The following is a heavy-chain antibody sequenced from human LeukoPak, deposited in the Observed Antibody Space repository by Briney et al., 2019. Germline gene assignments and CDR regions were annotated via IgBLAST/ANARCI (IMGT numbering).Heavy chain of an antibody. CDR1: GYTFTSYY. D-gene: IGHD4-17*01. CDR2: INPSGGST. J-gene: IGHJ4*02. CDR3: AREGIRVTTGDY. V-gene: IGHV1-46*01. Sequence: ASVKVSCKASGYTFTSYYMHWVRQAPGQGLEWMGIINPSGGSTSYAQRFQGRVTMTRDTSTSTVYMELSSLRSEDTAVYYCAREGIRVTTGDYWGQGTLVTVSS.